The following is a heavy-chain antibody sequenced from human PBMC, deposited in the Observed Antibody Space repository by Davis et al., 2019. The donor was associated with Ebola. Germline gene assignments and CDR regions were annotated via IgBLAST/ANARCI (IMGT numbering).Heavy chain of an antibody. V-gene: IGHV3-11*06. CDR1: GFTFSDYY. CDR3: ARAPPLYSSGWYLPY. Sequence: PGGSLRLSCAASGFTFSDYYMSWIRQAPGKGLEWVSYIGSSSSYTNYADSVKGRFTISRDNAKNSLYLQMNSLRAEDTAVYYCARAPPLYSSGWYLPYWGQGTLVTVSS. CDR2: IGSSSSYT. J-gene: IGHJ4*02. D-gene: IGHD6-19*01.